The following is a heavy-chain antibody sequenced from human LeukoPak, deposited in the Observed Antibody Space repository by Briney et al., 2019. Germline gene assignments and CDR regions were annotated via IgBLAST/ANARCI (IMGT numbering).Heavy chain of an antibody. V-gene: IGHV3-30*02. D-gene: IGHD6-13*01. CDR2: IRYDGSNK. CDR3: AKLAASGFDY. J-gene: IGHJ4*02. Sequence: GGSLRLSCAAPVFTLSSYGMNSVRQAPGKGLEWVAFIRYDGSNKYYADSVKGRFTISRDNSKNTLYLQMNSLIAEDTVVYYCAKLAASGFDYWGQGTLVTVSS. CDR1: VFTLSSYG.